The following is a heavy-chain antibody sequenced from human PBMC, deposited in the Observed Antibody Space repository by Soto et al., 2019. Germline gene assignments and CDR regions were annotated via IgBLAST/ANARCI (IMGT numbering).Heavy chain of an antibody. Sequence: QVQLQESGPGLVKPSQTLSLTCTVSGGSISSGDYYWSWIRQPPGKGLEWIGYIYYSGSTYYNPSLKSPVTRPVDPSKNRFSLKLSSVTAADTAVYYWARRVGYYCGMDVWGQGTTVTVSS. CDR3: ARRVGYYCGMDV. CDR2: IYYSGST. D-gene: IGHD1-26*01. CDR1: GGSISSGDYY. V-gene: IGHV4-30-4*01. J-gene: IGHJ6*02.